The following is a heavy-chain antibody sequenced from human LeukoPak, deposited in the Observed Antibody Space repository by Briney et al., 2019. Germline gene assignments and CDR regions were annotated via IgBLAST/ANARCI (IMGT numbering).Heavy chain of an antibody. J-gene: IGHJ4*02. CDR3: ATMTYYDFWSGYPDSDY. CDR2: ISGSGGST. Sequence: GGSLRLSCAASGFTFSSYAMSWVRQAPGKGLEWVSAISGSGGSTYYAGSVKGRFTISRDNSKNTLYLQMNSLRAEDTAVYYCATMTYYDFWSGYPDSDYWGQGTLVTVSS. D-gene: IGHD3-3*01. CDR1: GFTFSSYA. V-gene: IGHV3-23*01.